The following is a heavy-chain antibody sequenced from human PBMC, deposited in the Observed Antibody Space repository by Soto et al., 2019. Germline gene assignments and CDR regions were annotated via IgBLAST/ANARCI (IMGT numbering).Heavy chain of an antibody. CDR1: GFTFSSYA. D-gene: IGHD3-10*01. Sequence: EVQLLESGGGLVQPGGSLRLSCAASGFTFSSYAMSWVRQAPGKGLEWVSAISGSGGSTYYADSVKGRFTISRDNSKNTLYLQMTSLRAEDTAVYYGAKDMVRGAKHASWGQGTLVTVSS. J-gene: IGHJ5*02. V-gene: IGHV3-23*01. CDR2: ISGSGGST. CDR3: AKDMVRGAKHAS.